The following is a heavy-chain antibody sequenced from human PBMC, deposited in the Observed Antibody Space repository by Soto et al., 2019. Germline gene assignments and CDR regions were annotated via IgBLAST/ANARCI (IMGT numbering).Heavy chain of an antibody. CDR1: GFTFSSYG. D-gene: IGHD2-2*01. Sequence: GGSLRLSCAASGFTFSSYGMHWVRQAPGKGLEWVAVIWYDGSNKYYADSVKGRFTISRDNSKNTLYLQMNSLRAEDTAVYYCARDYCSGTSCYDNWFDTWGQGTLVTVSS. V-gene: IGHV3-33*01. CDR3: ARDYCSGTSCYDNWFDT. CDR2: IWYDGSNK. J-gene: IGHJ5*02.